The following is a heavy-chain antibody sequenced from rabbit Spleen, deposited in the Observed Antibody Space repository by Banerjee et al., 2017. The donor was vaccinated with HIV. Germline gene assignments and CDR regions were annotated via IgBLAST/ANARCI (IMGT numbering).Heavy chain of an antibody. D-gene: IGHD3-1*01. CDR2: IGAGSSGST. CDR3: ARYVDRGPMYCFDL. CDR1: GFSFSSGYY. V-gene: IGHV1S40*01. J-gene: IGHJ4*01. Sequence: QSLEESGGGLVKPGASLTLTCKASGFSFSSGYYMCWVRQPPGKGPEWIACIGAGSSGSTYYASWAKGRFTISKTSSTTVTLQMTSLTAADTATYFCARYVDRGPMYCFDLWGPGTLVTVS.